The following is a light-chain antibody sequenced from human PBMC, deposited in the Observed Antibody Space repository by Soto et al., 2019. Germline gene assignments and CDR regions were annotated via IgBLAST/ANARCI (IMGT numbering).Light chain of an antibody. J-gene: IGKJ5*01. V-gene: IGKV1-33*01. Sequence: DIQLPQSPSSLSQSVGDRVHITCQASQNVNNYLNWYPQKPGRAPKRLIYDASNLEAGVPSRFRGSGSGTDFTFTISRLQPEDIATYYCQQYENLPTFGQGTRLEIK. CDR3: QQYENLPT. CDR2: DAS. CDR1: QNVNNY.